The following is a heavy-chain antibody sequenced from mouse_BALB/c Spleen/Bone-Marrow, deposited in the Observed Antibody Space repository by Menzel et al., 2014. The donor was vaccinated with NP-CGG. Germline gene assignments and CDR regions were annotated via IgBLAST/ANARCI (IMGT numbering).Heavy chain of an antibody. D-gene: IGHD1-1*01. J-gene: IGHJ2*01. CDR2: ISSGGSYT. Sequence: DVQLVESGGGLVKHGGALKLSCAASGFTFSSYAMSWVRQTPEKRLEWVATISSGGSYTYYPDSVKGRFTISRDNAKNTLYLQMSSLRSKDTAMYYCARHYYDSSYYFDYWGQGTTLSVSS. CDR3: ARHYYDSSYYFDY. V-gene: IGHV5-9-3*01. CDR1: GFTFSSYA.